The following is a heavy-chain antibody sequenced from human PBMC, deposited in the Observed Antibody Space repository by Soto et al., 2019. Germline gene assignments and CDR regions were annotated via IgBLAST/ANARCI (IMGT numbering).Heavy chain of an antibody. CDR1: GFTFSDYS. D-gene: IGHD2-2*01. CDR2: ISSSGTYT. Sequence: GGSLRLSCAASGFTFSDYSMNWVRQAPGKGLEWVSSISSSGTYTYYADSVEGQFTISRDNAKNSLYLQMNSLRAEDTAVYYCATRYCSSTNCYAFDSWGQGTLVTVSS. J-gene: IGHJ4*02. CDR3: ATRYCSSTNCYAFDS. V-gene: IGHV3-21*01.